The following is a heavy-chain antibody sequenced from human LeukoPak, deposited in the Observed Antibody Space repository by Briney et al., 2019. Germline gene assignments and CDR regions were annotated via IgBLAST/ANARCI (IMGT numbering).Heavy chain of an antibody. CDR2: ISGSGGST. V-gene: IGHV3-23*01. J-gene: IGHJ4*02. Sequence: GGSLRLSCAASGFTFSSYAMSWVRQAPGKGLEWVSAISGSGGSTYYADSVKGRFTISRDNSKNTLYLQMNSLRAEDTAVYYCARVSSSSWYGPFDYWGQGTLVTVSS. D-gene: IGHD6-13*01. CDR1: GFTFSSYA. CDR3: ARVSSSSWYGPFDY.